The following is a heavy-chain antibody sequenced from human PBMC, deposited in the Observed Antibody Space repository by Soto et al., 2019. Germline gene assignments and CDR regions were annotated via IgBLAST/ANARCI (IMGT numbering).Heavy chain of an antibody. V-gene: IGHV1-46*01. CDR2: INPSGGTT. D-gene: IGHD3-16*01. CDR1: GYTLTSYY. J-gene: IGHJ5*02. Sequence: ASVKVSCKSSGYTLTSYYMHWVRQAPGQGLEWMGIINPSGGTTRYSHKFQGRVSMTTDTSTSTVYMELSSLRSEDTAVYYCARGLTMGQLPSHFDHWGQGTLVTVSS. CDR3: ARGLTMGQLPSHFDH.